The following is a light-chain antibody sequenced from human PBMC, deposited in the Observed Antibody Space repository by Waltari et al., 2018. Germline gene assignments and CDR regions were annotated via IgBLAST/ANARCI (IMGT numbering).Light chain of an antibody. Sequence: EIVLTQSPGTLSLSLGERATVSCRTSQSVSRALAWYQQKPGQAPRHLIYGASTRATGIPDRFSGSGSGTDFSLTISRLEPDDFAVYYCQHYLRLPVTFGQGTTVEI. CDR2: GAS. CDR1: QSVSRA. J-gene: IGKJ1*01. V-gene: IGKV3-20*01. CDR3: QHYLRLPVT.